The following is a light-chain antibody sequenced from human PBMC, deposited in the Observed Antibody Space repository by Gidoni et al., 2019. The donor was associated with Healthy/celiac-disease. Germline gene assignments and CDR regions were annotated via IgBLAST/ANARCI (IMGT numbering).Light chain of an antibody. CDR2: ASH. Sequence: DLHMTQSPSSLSPPVRDSVTITCRASQSIRSYLNWYQQKPGKAHKLLIYASHSLQSGVPSRFSGSVSGTDYTLPISRLHPEDFAIYYSQQSYSTLWTFGQGTKVEIK. V-gene: IGKV1-39*01. CDR1: QSIRSY. CDR3: QQSYSTLWT. J-gene: IGKJ1*01.